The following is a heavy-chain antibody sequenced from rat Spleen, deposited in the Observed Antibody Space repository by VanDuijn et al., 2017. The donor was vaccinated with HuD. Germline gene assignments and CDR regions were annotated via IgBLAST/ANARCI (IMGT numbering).Heavy chain of an antibody. CDR1: GFTFDDYG. V-gene: IGHV5-36*01. D-gene: IGHD5-1*01. CDR2: INWGGSST. Sequence: EVKLVESGGGLVQPGRSLKLSCAASGFTFDDYGMAWVRQAPKNGLEWVASINWGGSSTYYPDNVKGRFTISRDNAKNALYLQMKNLRSEDTAIYYCIKVLGNWFAYWGQGTLVTVSS. CDR3: IKVLGNWFAY. J-gene: IGHJ3*01.